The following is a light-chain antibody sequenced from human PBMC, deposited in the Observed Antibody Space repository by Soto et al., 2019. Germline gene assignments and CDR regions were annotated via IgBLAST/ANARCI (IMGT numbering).Light chain of an antibody. CDR2: EVS. CDR3: TSFTSSSTWV. J-gene: IGLJ3*02. V-gene: IGLV2-14*03. CDR1: SSDVGGYNY. Sequence: QSVLTQPASVSGSPGQSITISCTGTSSDVGGYNYVSWFQQHPGKAPKLKIYEVSNRPSGVSNRFSGSKSSYTASLTISELQAEDEADYYCTSFTSSSTWVFGGGTKLTVL.